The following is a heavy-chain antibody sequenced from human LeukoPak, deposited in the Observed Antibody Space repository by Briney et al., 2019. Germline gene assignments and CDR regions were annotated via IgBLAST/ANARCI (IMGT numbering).Heavy chain of an antibody. V-gene: IGHV3-23*01. CDR1: GFTFSSYA. CDR3: AKDLPPTTVTTYLVWDV. CDR2: ISGSGGST. Sequence: PGGSLRLSCAASGFTFSSYAMSWVRQAPGKGLEWVSAISGSGGSTYYADSVKGRFTISRDNSKNTLYLQMNSLRAEDTAVYYCAKDLPPTTVTTYLVWDVWGQGTTVTVSS. J-gene: IGHJ6*02. D-gene: IGHD4-17*01.